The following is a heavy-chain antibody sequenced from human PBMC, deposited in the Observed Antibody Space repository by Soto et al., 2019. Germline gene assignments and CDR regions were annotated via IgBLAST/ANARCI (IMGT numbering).Heavy chain of an antibody. CDR2: IYESGNT. CDR3: ARAKYCDSGRCYRLVGMDV. J-gene: IGHJ6*02. CDR1: SGSITSYY. V-gene: IGHV4-59*01. D-gene: IGHD2-2*01. Sequence: SETLSLTCTVSSGSITSYYWTWVRQPPGKGLEWIGYIYESGNTNYNPSLKSRVIISRDTSKNQFSLKLTSVTAADTAVYYCARAKYCDSGRCYRLVGMDVWGQGTSVTVSS.